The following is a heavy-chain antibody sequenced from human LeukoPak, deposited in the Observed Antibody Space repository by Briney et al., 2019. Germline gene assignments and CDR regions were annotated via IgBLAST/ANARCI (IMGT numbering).Heavy chain of an antibody. V-gene: IGHV3-66*01. J-gene: IGHJ4*02. CDR3: ARDYYDSSGSSTFGY. Sequence: GGSLRLSCTASGFTFSGAWMTWVRQAPGKGLEWVSVIYSGGSTYYADSVKGRFTISRDNSKNTLYLQMNSLRAEDTAVYYCARDYYDSSGSSTFGYWGQGTLVTVSS. CDR2: IYSGGST. CDR1: GFTFSGAW. D-gene: IGHD3-22*01.